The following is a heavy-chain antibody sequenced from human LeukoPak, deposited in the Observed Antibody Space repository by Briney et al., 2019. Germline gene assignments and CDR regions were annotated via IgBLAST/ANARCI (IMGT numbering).Heavy chain of an antibody. CDR2: ICYSGST. D-gene: IGHD3-22*01. CDR3: ARSPGGSQYYDSSAFDY. V-gene: IGHV4-39*07. Sequence: SETLSLTCTVSGGSISSSSYYWGWIRQPPGKGLEWIGSICYSGSTYYNPSLKSRVTISVDTSKNQFSLKLSSVTAADTAVYYCARSPGGSQYYDSSAFDYWGQGTLVTVSS. CDR1: GGSISSSSYY. J-gene: IGHJ4*02.